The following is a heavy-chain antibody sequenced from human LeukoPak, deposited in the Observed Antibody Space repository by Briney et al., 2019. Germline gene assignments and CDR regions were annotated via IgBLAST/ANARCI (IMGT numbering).Heavy chain of an antibody. CDR3: AKSLAPYSYGYFDY. Sequence: GGSLRLSCEGSGFIFSSYAMTWVRQAPGKGLQWVSSSGSGESTYYADSMKGRFTISRDNSKNTLYLQMNSLRAEDTAVYYCAKSLAPYSYGYFDYWGQGTLVTVSS. V-gene: IGHV3-23*01. CDR2: SGSGEST. CDR1: GFIFSSYA. D-gene: IGHD5-18*01. J-gene: IGHJ4*02.